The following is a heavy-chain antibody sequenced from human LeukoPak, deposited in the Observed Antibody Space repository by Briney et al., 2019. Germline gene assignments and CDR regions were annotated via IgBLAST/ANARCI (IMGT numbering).Heavy chain of an antibody. V-gene: IGHV4-30-4*08. D-gene: IGHD3-10*01. J-gene: IGHJ4*02. CDR1: GFTFSSYA. CDR3: ARVALPYGSGSYYFDY. CDR2: IYYSGST. Sequence: LRLSCAASGFTFSSYAMSWVRQAPGKGLEWIGYIYYSGSTYYNPSLKSRVTISVDTSKNQFSLKLSSVTAADTAVYYCARVALPYGSGSYYFDYWGQGTLVTVSS.